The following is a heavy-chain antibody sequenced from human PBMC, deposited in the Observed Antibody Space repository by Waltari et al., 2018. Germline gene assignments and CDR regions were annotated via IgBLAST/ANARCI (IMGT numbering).Heavy chain of an antibody. CDR1: GYTLTEFA. CDR2: FDPEDGET. D-gene: IGHD6-6*01. CDR3: ATGQGSSKPFDY. V-gene: IGHV1-24*01. Sequence: QVQLVQSGAAVKKPGASVKDPCQVSGYTLTEFAMHWVRQAPGKGMEWMGGFDPEDGETINAQKFQGRVTMTEDTSTDTAYMELSSLRSEDTAVYYCATGQGSSKPFDYWGQGTLVTVSS. J-gene: IGHJ4*02.